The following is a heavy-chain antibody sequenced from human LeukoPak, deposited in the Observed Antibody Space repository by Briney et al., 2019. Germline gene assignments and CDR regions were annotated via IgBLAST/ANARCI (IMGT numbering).Heavy chain of an antibody. CDR1: GFTFSSYS. J-gene: IGHJ5*02. CDR3: ARGKTDGSGSWFFRWFDP. Sequence: GGSLRLSCAASGFTFSSYSMNWVRQAPGKGLEWVSSISSSSSYIYYADSVKGRFTISRDNAKNSLYLQMNSLRAEDTAVYYCARGKTDGSGSWFFRWFDPWGQGTLVTVSS. D-gene: IGHD3-10*01. CDR2: ISSSSSYI. V-gene: IGHV3-21*01.